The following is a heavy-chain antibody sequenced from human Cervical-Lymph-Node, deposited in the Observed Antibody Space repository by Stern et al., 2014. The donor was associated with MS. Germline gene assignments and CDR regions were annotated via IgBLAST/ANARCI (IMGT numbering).Heavy chain of an antibody. Sequence: QVQLQESGPGLVKPSETLSLTCAVSGDSISSYTHYWAWIRQPPGKGLEWIGSVYYSGATYYNPSLKCPVTISVDTSKNHFSLGLTSVTAADTAVYYCAKHACTGAACPFDLWGQGTLVTVSS. J-gene: IGHJ4*02. V-gene: IGHV4-39*01. CDR2: VYYSGAT. D-gene: IGHD2-8*02. CDR3: AKHACTGAACPFDL. CDR1: GDSISSYTHY.